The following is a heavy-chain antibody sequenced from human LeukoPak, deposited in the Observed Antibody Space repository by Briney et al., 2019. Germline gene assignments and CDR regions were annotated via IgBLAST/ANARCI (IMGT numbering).Heavy chain of an antibody. CDR3: ARQDGSGSYPYYYGMDV. D-gene: IGHD3-10*01. CDR2: IYPGDSDT. V-gene: IGHV5-51*01. J-gene: IGHJ6*02. CDR1: GYSFTSYW. Sequence: LGESLKISCKGSGYSFTSYWIGWVRQMPGKGLEWMGVIYPGDSDTRYSPSFQGQVTISADKSISTAYLQWSSLKASDTAMYYCARQDGSGSYPYYYGMDVWGQGTTVTVSS.